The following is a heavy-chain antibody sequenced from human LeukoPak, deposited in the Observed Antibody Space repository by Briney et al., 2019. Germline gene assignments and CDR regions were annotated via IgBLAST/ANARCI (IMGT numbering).Heavy chain of an antibody. J-gene: IGHJ4*02. D-gene: IGHD2-2*01. CDR3: ARASGCSSTSCYFDY. CDR2: ISSSSSYI. CDR1: GFTFSGYS. V-gene: IGHV3-21*01. Sequence: GGSLRLSCAASGFTFSGYSMNWVRQAPGKGLEWVSSISSSSSYIYYADSVKGRFTISRDNAKNSLYLQMNSLRAEDTAVYYCARASGCSSTSCYFDYWGQGTLVTVSS.